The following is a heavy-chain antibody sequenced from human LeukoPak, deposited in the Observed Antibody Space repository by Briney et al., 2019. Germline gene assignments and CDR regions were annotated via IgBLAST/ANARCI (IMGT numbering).Heavy chain of an antibody. CDR1: GYTFTVYY. CDR2: INPNSGGT. Sequence: GSVKVSCKASGYTFTVYYMHWVRQAPGQGLEWMGWINPNSGGTNYAQKFQGRVTMTRDTSISTAYMELSRLRSDDTAVYYCALSSGGLDFQHWGQGTLVTVSS. J-gene: IGHJ1*01. V-gene: IGHV1-2*02. CDR3: ALSSGGLDFQH. D-gene: IGHD2-15*01.